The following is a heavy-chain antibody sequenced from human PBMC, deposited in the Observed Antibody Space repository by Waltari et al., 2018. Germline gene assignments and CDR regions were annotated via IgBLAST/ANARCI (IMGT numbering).Heavy chain of an antibody. V-gene: IGHV4-4*07. J-gene: IGHJ5*02. Sequence: QVQLQESGPGLVRPSETLSLTCTVSGGSVSDFYWTWIRQPAGGGLEWIGRIHISGRTDYHPSLKSRVSMSVDTSKNQFSLKLSSVTAADTAVYYCARDYDQDWFDPRGQGTLVAVSS. CDR1: GGSVSDFY. D-gene: IGHD3-22*01. CDR3: ARDYDQDWFDP. CDR2: IHISGRT.